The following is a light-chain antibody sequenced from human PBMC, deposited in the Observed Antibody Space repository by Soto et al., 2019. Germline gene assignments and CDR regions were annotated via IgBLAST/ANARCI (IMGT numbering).Light chain of an antibody. CDR1: QSVSSY. CDR2: GAS. J-gene: IGKJ4*01. CDR3: QQYIRWPLT. Sequence: EIVLTQSPATLSLSPGERSTFSCRASQSVSSYLAWYQQKPGQAHSLLIYGASTRATGTPARFSGSGSGTEFTLTISSLQSEEFAVYYCQQYIRWPLTFGGGTKVDIK. V-gene: IGKV3-15*01.